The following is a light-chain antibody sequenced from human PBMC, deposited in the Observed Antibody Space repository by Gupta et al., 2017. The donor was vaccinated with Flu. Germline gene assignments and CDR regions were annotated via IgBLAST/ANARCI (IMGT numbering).Light chain of an antibody. CDR2: LNSDGSH. Sequence: QLVLTQPPPASASLGASAKLTSTLSSGRSNYAIAWHQQQPEKGPRYLMVLNSDGSHSKGDGIPNRFSGSSSGAERYLTISSLQSEDGADYYCQTWGTGFRVFGGGTKLTVL. J-gene: IGLJ3*02. CDR1: SGRSNYA. V-gene: IGLV4-69*01. CDR3: QTWGTGFRV.